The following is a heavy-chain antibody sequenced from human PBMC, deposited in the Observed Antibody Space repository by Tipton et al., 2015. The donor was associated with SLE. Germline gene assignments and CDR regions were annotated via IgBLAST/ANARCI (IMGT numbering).Heavy chain of an antibody. D-gene: IGHD3-10*01. CDR1: GFTFSNYW. Sequence: SLRLSCVVSGFTFSNYWMSWVRQAPGKGLEWVANIKQDGSEKYYVDSVKGRFTISRDNAKNSLYLQMNSLRAEDTAVYFCARGRDVAWHGALDYWGQGTLVTVSS. CDR2: IKQDGSEK. J-gene: IGHJ4*02. V-gene: IGHV3-7*01. CDR3: ARGRDVAWHGALDY.